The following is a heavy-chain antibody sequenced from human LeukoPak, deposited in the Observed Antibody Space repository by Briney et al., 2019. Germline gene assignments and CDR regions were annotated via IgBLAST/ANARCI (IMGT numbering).Heavy chain of an antibody. CDR3: AKDGTRLVVVPAA. D-gene: IGHD2-2*01. CDR1: GLTFDDYA. V-gene: IGHV3-9*01. CDR2: ISWNSGSI. J-gene: IGHJ5*02. Sequence: GGSLRLSCAASGLTFDDYAMHWVRQAPGKGLEWVSGISWNSGSIGYAGSVKGRFTISRDNAKNSLYLQMNSLRAEDTALYYCAKDGTRLVVVPAAWGQGTLVTVSS.